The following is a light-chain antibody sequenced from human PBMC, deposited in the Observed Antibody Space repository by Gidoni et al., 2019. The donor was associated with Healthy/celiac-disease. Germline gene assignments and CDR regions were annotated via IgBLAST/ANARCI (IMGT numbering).Light chain of an antibody. CDR2: AAS. Sequence: DTQMTQSPSSLSASVGDRVTITCRASQSISNYLNWYQQKPGKAPKLLIYAASSLQSGVPSRFSGSGSGTDFTLTISSLQPEDFATYYCQQSYSTPTFGPGTKVDIK. CDR1: QSISNY. V-gene: IGKV1-39*01. CDR3: QQSYSTPT. J-gene: IGKJ3*01.